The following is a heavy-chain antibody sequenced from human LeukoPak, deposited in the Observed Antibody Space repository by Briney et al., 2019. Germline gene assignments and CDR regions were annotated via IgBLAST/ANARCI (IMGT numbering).Heavy chain of an antibody. V-gene: IGHV4-38-2*02. CDR3: ARGVVVPAATSLAALDKNWFDS. CDR2: LYNTGNT. D-gene: IGHD2-2*01. Sequence: SETLSLTCSVSGYSIKSGYYWGWIRQAPGKGLERIGSLYNTGNTYYNPSLKSRVIMSVDTSKNQFSLKLSSVTAADTALYYCARGVVVPAATSLAALDKNWFDSWGQGTLVTVSS. J-gene: IGHJ5*01. CDR1: GYSIKSGYY.